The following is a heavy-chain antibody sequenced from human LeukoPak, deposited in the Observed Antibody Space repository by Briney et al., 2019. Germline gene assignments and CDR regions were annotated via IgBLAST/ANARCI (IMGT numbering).Heavy chain of an antibody. D-gene: IGHD1-7*01. J-gene: IGHJ4*02. V-gene: IGHV4-34*01. CDR2: IKHSGST. CDR3: AGGPWYYWNFVDY. Sequence: SETLSLTCAVYGGSFSGYYWSGIPKPPGKGLEWIGEIKHSGSTNYNPSPKRRVTISVDTTKNQFSLKLSSGTAADRAVYYCAGGPWYYWNFVDYWGRGTLVTVSS. CDR1: GGSFSGYY.